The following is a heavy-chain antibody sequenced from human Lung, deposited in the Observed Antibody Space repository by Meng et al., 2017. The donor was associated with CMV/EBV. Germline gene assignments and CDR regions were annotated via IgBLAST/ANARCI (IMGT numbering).Heavy chain of an antibody. V-gene: IGHV4-4*03. CDR3: LRRSGGSV. CDR1: GDSITNHNW. Sequence: GQLRASGPALGRPPETLSLTGAGSGDSITNHNWWAWVRQPPGKGLEWIGEIPHRGSSAYNPSLKSRVSMSIDKSKNQFSLKLTSVTAADTAVYHCLRRSGGSVWGQGTLVTVSS. D-gene: IGHD3-10*01. J-gene: IGHJ1*01. CDR2: IPHRGSS.